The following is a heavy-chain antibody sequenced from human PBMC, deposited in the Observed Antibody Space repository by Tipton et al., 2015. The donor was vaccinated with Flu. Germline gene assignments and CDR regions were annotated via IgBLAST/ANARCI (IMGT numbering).Heavy chain of an antibody. J-gene: IGHJ4*02. V-gene: IGHV4-34*01. CDR2: INHSGRT. CDR1: GGSVSGHY. CDR3: AASPWGLHGDSYFEL. Sequence: AGLVKPSETLSLTCAVYGGSVSGHYWSWIRQPPGKGLEWIGEINHSGRTNYNPSLKSRVTISVDTSKNQFSLKLSSVNAADTAVYYCAASPWGLHGDSYFELWGRGALVTVSS. D-gene: IGHD2-21*01.